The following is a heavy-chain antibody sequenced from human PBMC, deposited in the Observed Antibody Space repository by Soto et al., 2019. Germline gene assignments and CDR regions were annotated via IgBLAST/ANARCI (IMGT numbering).Heavy chain of an antibody. CDR1: GDSVSSDSYY. D-gene: IGHD6-13*01. J-gene: IGHJ4*02. Sequence: SETLSLTCTVSGDSVSSDSYYWSWIRQFPGKGREWIGYIYNSGSAKCNPSLASRVTISVDTSKNHFSLRLSSLTAADTAEYFCATLLEGAGGRGYWGQGTLVTVSS. CDR2: IYNSGSA. V-gene: IGHV4-61*03. CDR3: ATLLEGAGGRGY.